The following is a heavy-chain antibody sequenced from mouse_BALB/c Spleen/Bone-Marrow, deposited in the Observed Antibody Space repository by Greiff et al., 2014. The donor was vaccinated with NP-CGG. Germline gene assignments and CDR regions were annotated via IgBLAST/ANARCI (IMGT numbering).Heavy chain of an antibody. Sequence: EVQLQESGGGLVQPGGSLKLSCAASGFSFSSYTMSWVRQTPEKRLEWVAYISNGGGSTYYPDTVKGRFTISRDNAKNTLYLQMSSQKSEDTAMYYCARHGGSRGYYFDYWGQGTTLTVSS. J-gene: IGHJ2*01. CDR1: GFSFSSYT. CDR3: ARHGGSRGYYFDY. V-gene: IGHV5-12-2*01. D-gene: IGHD1-1*01. CDR2: ISNGGGST.